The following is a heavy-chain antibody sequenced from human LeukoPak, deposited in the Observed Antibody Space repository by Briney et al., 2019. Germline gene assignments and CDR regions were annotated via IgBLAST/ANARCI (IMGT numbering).Heavy chain of an antibody. V-gene: IGHV3-66*01. Sequence: GGSLRLSCAASGFTVSSNYMSWVRQAPGKGLEWVSVIYSGGSTYYADSVKGRFTISRDNSKNTLYLQMNSLTVEDTAAYYCARGPPYGVRSDFFDQWGQGTLVTVSS. CDR2: IYSGGST. CDR3: ARGPPYGVRSDFFDQ. CDR1: GFTVSSNY. J-gene: IGHJ4*02. D-gene: IGHD2-8*01.